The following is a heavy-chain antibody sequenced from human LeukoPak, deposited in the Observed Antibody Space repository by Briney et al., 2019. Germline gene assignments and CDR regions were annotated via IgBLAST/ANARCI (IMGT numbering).Heavy chain of an antibody. CDR2: ISPDGSNK. Sequence: GGSLRLSCAVSGFTFSSDWMTWVRQAPGKGLEWVANISPDGSNKHYLDSVKGRFTISRDNTKNSLFLQMNSLRAEDTALYYCAISRYYAFDYWGQGSLVTVSS. CDR1: GFTFSSDW. V-gene: IGHV3-7*02. J-gene: IGHJ4*02. D-gene: IGHD3-22*01. CDR3: AISRYYAFDY.